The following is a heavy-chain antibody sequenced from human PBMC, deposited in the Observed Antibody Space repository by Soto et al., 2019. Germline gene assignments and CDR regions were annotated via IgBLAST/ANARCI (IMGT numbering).Heavy chain of an antibody. Sequence: GGSLRLSCAASGFTFSSYGMHWVRQAPGKGLEWVAVISYDGSNKYYADSVKGRFTISRDNSKNTLYLQMNSLRAEDTAVYYSAKGTSGAGAGLVIGMDVWGQGTPVTVSS. V-gene: IGHV3-30*18. CDR2: ISYDGSNK. D-gene: IGHD6-19*01. CDR3: AKGTSGAGAGLVIGMDV. J-gene: IGHJ6*02. CDR1: GFTFSSYG.